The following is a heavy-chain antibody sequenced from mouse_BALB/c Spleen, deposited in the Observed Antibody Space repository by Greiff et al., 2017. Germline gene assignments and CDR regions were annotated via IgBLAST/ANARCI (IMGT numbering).Heavy chain of an antibody. Sequence: EVKLVESGGDLVKPGGSLKLSCAASGFTFSSYGMSWVRQTPDKRLEWVATISSGGSYTYYPDSVKGRFTISRDNAKNTLYLQMSSLKSEDTAMYYCARGWDDYFDYWGQGTTRTVSS. V-gene: IGHV5-6*01. CDR3: ARGWDDYFDY. D-gene: IGHD4-1*01. CDR1: GFTFSSYG. CDR2: ISSGGSYT. J-gene: IGHJ2*01.